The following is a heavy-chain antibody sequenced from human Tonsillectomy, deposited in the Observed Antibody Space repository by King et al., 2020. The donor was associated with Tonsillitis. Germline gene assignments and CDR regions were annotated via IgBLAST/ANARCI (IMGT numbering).Heavy chain of an antibody. CDR3: ARDKESGSFYGYFEN. J-gene: IGHJ4*02. D-gene: IGHD1-26*01. CDR1: GFTFSSYA. CDR2: ISYDGSRK. Sequence: VQLVESGGGVVQPGRSLRLSFAASGFTFSSYAMHWVRQAPGKGLEWGAVISYDGSRKHYADSVKGRFTISRDNSKNTVYLQMKSLRAEDTAVYYCARDKESGSFYGYFENWGQGALVTVSS. V-gene: IGHV3-30-3*01.